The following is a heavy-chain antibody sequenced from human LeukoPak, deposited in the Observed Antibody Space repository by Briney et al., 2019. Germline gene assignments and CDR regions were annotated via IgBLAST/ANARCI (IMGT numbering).Heavy chain of an antibody. V-gene: IGHV3-15*01. CDR3: TTGYCSTWHDGY. J-gene: IGHJ4*02. CDR2: IKSTADGGTT. D-gene: IGHD6-13*01. Sequence: GGSLRLSCAASGFTFSNAWMNWVRQAPGKGLEWVGRIKSTADGGTTDYAAVVKGRFTISRDDSKNTLYVQMNNLKTEDTAIYYCTTGYCSTWHDGYWGQGTLVTVSS. CDR1: GFTFSNAW.